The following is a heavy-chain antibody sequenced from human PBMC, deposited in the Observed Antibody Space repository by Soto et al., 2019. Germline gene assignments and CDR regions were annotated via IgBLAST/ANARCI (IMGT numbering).Heavy chain of an antibody. Sequence: ASVKVSCKASGYTFTSYYMHWVRQAPGQGLEWMGIINPSGGSTSYAQKFQGRVTMTRDTSTSTAYMELSRPRSEDTAVYYCARDWDSSGWDKILDYWGQGTLVTVSS. CDR3: ARDWDSSGWDKILDY. V-gene: IGHV1-46*01. J-gene: IGHJ4*02. CDR1: GYTFTSYY. CDR2: INPSGGST. D-gene: IGHD6-19*01.